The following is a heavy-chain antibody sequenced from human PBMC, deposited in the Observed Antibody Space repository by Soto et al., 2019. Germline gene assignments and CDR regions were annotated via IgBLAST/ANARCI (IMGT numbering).Heavy chain of an antibody. CDR3: AREGGAKVAFDI. V-gene: IGHV4-59*01. Sequence: PSETLALTCTVSGGCISSYYWRWIRQPPGKGLEWIGYIYYSGSTNYNPSLKSRVTISVDTSKNQFSLKLSSVTAADTAVYYCAREGGAKVAFDIWGQGTMVTVSS. CDR2: IYYSGST. CDR1: GGCISSYY. J-gene: IGHJ3*02. D-gene: IGHD1-26*01.